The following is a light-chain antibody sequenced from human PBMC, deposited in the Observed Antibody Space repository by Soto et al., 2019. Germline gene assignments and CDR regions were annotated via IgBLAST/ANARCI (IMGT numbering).Light chain of an antibody. Sequence: ALTQSPGTPSSSPGERATLSCRASQSVSSNYLAWYQQKPGQAPRLLIYGASSRATGIPDRFSGSGSGTDFTLTIDRLESEDFAVYFCQQYGDLPWTFGQGTKVDNK. CDR2: GAS. J-gene: IGKJ1*01. CDR3: QQYGDLPWT. CDR1: QSVSSNY. V-gene: IGKV3-20*01.